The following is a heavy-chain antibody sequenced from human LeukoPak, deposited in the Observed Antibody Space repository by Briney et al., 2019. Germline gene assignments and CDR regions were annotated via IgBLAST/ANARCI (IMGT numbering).Heavy chain of an antibody. Sequence: PGGSLRLSCAASGFTFSSYGMHWVRQAPGKGLEWVAVIWYDGSNKYYADSVKGRFTISRDNSKNTLYLQMNSLRAEDTAVYYCARDGAQYSSGWYEYHYYYGMDVWGKGTTVTVSS. D-gene: IGHD6-19*01. CDR2: IWYDGSNK. V-gene: IGHV3-33*08. CDR3: ARDGAQYSSGWYEYHYYYGMDV. J-gene: IGHJ6*04. CDR1: GFTFSSYG.